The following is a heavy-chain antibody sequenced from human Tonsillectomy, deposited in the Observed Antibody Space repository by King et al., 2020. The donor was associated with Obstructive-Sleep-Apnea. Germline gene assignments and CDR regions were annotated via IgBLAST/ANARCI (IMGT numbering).Heavy chain of an antibody. V-gene: IGHV4-59*08. Sequence: VQLQESGPGLVKPSETLSLTCSVAGCFISGGDWCWIRQPPGKGLEWIGNVLYNGNTNNYNPSLKSRVTISVDPSKNQFSLKLSSATAADTAVYYCAKRLGASSRRDSWGQGTLVTVSS. CDR2: VLYNGNTN. CDR3: AKRLGASSRRDS. J-gene: IGHJ4*02. CDR1: GCFISGGD. D-gene: IGHD6-13*01.